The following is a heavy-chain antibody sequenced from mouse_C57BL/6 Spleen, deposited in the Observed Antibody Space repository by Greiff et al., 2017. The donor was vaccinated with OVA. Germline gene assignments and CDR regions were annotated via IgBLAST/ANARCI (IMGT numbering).Heavy chain of an antibody. V-gene: IGHV1-53*01. CDR3: ARYYYSSSYWYFDD. CDR2: INPSNGGT. D-gene: IGHD1-1*01. J-gene: IGHJ1*03. CDR1: GYTFTSYW. Sequence: QVQLQQPGTELVKPGASVKLSCTASGYTFTSYWMHWVKQRPGQGLEWIGNINPSNGGTNYNEKFKSKATLTVDKSSSTAYLQLSSLTSEDSAVDYCARYYYSSSYWYFDDWGTGTTVTVSA.